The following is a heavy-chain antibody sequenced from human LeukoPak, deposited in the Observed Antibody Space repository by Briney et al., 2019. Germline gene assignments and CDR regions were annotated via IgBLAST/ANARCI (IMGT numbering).Heavy chain of an antibody. J-gene: IGHJ5*02. CDR3: ARKTYCSGGRCYGENWFDP. V-gene: IGHV4-4*07. CDR1: GDSISNYY. D-gene: IGHD2-15*01. Sequence: SETLSLTCTVSGDSISNYYWSWIRQPAGKGLEWIGRIYTSGSTDYNPSLESRVTISVDTSKNEISLILTSVTAADTAIYYCARKTYCSGGRCYGENWFDPWGQGTLVTVSS. CDR2: IYTSGST.